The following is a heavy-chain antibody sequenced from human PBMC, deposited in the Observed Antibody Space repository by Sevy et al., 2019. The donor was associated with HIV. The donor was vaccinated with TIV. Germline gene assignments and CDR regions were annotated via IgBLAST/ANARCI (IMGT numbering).Heavy chain of an antibody. Sequence: GGSLRLSCAASGFTFSSYAMHWVRQAPGKGLEWVAVISYDGSNKYYADSVKGRFTISRDNSKNTLYRQMNSLRAEETAVYYCARGPPYSSSWWGGYYYYYGMDVWGQGTTVTVSS. D-gene: IGHD6-13*01. V-gene: IGHV3-30-3*01. CDR1: GFTFSSYA. CDR2: ISYDGSNK. CDR3: ARGPPYSSSWWGGYYYYYGMDV. J-gene: IGHJ6*02.